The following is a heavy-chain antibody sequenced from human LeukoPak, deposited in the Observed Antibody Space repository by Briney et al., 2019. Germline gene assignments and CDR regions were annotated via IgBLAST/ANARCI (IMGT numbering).Heavy chain of an antibody. J-gene: IGHJ4*02. CDR3: AKDRLSVAGTRLDY. V-gene: IGHV3-23*01. Sequence: SAISGSSGSTYYADSVKGRFTISRDNSKNTLYLQMNSLRAEDTAVYYCAKDRLSVAGTRLDYWGQGTLVTVSS. D-gene: IGHD6-19*01. CDR2: ISGSSGST.